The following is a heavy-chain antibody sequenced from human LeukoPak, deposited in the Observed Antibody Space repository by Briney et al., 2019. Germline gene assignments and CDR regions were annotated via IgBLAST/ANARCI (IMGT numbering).Heavy chain of an antibody. CDR3: ASSPYGSGSYYGY. CDR2: IYYSGST. J-gene: IGHJ4*02. CDR1: GGSISSISYY. D-gene: IGHD3-10*01. V-gene: IGHV4-39*07. Sequence: SETLSLTCTVSGGSISSISYYWGWIRQPPGKGLGWIGGIYYSGSTYYNPSLKSRVTISVDTSKNQFSLKLSSLSPADTAVYYCASSPYGSGSYYGYWGQGTLVTVSS.